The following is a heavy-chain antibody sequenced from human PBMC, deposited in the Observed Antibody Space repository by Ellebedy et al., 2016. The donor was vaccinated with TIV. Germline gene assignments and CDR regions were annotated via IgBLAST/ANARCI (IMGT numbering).Heavy chain of an antibody. Sequence: GSLRLXCAVYGGSFSGYYWSWIRQPPGKGLEWIGEINHSGSTNYNPSLKSRVTISVDTSKNQFSLKLSSVTAADTAVYYCARGLGGSYSQIDYWGQGTLVTVSS. CDR1: GGSFSGYY. V-gene: IGHV4-34*01. D-gene: IGHD1-26*01. J-gene: IGHJ4*02. CDR3: ARGLGGSYSQIDY. CDR2: INHSGST.